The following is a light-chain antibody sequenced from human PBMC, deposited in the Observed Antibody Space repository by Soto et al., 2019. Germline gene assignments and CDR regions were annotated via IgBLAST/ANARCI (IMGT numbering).Light chain of an antibody. Sequence: QSVLTQPASVSGSPGQSITIFCTGTSGDIGTYNLVSWYQQHPGKAPKLMIYEVSNRPSGVSNRFSGSKSGNTASLTISGLQAEDEADYYCSSYTSSSTVVFGGGTKLTVL. CDR2: EVS. CDR3: SSYTSSSTVV. J-gene: IGLJ2*01. CDR1: SGDIGTYNL. V-gene: IGLV2-14*02.